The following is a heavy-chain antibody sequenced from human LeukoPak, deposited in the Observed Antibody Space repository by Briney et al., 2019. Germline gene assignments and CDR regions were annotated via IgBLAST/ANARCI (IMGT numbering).Heavy chain of an antibody. CDR1: GYTFTGYY. Sequence: ASVKVSCKASGYTFTGYYMHWVRQAPGQGLEWMGWINPNSGGTNYAQKFQGRVTMTRDTSISTAYMELSRLRSDDTAVYYCARDYYDSSGYYVDYYYMDVWGKGTTVTVSS. J-gene: IGHJ6*03. V-gene: IGHV1-2*02. D-gene: IGHD3-22*01. CDR2: INPNSGGT. CDR3: ARDYYDSSGYYVDYYYMDV.